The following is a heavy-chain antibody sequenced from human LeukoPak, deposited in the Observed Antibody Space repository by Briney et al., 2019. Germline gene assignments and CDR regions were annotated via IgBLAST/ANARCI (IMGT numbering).Heavy chain of an antibody. CDR1: GGSISNSGYY. CDR2: IYYSGST. V-gene: IGHV4-39*01. CDR3: AKTYYYDPFDF. Sequence: PSETLSLTCTVSGGSISNSGYYWGRIRQPPGKGLEWIGNIYYSGSTYYNPSLKSRVTISVDTSKNQFSLKLSSVTAADTAVYYCAKTYYYDPFDFWGQGTLVTVSS. D-gene: IGHD3-22*01. J-gene: IGHJ4*02.